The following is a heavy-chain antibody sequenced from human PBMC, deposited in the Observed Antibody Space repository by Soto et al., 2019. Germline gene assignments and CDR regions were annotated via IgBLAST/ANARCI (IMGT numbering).Heavy chain of an antibody. J-gene: IGHJ6*02. CDR1: GFIVSSNY. CDR3: ARKLVNAYGGYHGMDV. Sequence: GGSLRLSCEASGFIVSSNYMSWVRQAPGKGLEWVSVIYSGGSTYYADSVKGRFTISRDNSKNTLYLQMNSLRAEDTAVYYCARKLVNAYGGYHGMDVWGQGTTVTVSS. V-gene: IGHV3-53*01. D-gene: IGHD4-17*01. CDR2: IYSGGST.